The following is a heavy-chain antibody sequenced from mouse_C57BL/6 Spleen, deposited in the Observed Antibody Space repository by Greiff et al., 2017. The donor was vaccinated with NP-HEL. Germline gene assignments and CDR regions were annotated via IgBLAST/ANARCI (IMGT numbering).Heavy chain of an antibody. CDR1: GFSLSTSGMG. V-gene: IGHV8-12*01. D-gene: IGHD1-1*01. J-gene: IGHJ4*01. Sequence: QVTLKESGPGILQSSQTLSLTCSFSGFSLSTSGMGVSWIRQPSGKGLEWLAHIYWDDDKRYNPSLKSRLTISKDTSRNQVFLKITSVDTADTATYYCARSLYYYGSSPYAMDYWGQGTSVTVSS. CDR3: ARSLYYYGSSPYAMDY. CDR2: IYWDDDK.